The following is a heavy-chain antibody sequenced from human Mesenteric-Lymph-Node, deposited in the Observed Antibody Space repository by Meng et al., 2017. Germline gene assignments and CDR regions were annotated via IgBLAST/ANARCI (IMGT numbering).Heavy chain of an antibody. CDR2: IKPDGSAT. CDR1: GFTFSSYW. V-gene: IGHV3-7*01. Sequence: GESLKISCAASGFTFSSYWMSWVRQAPGKGLEWVANIKPDGSATYYVDSVKGRFTISRDNAHHSLYLQMNSLRAEDTAVYFCARIFCGGGHCYYDYWGQGTLVTVSS. CDR3: ARIFCGGGHCYYDY. J-gene: IGHJ4*02. D-gene: IGHD2-21*02.